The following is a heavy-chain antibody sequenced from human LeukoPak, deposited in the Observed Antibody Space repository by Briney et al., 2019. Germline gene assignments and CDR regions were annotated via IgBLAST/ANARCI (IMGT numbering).Heavy chain of an antibody. CDR1: GYSFTSYW. J-gene: IGHJ4*02. D-gene: IGHD6-6*01. Sequence: GESLKISCKGSGYSFTSYWIGWVRQMPGKGREWMGIIYPGDSDTRYSPSFQGQVTISADKTISTAYLQWSSLKASDTAMYYCARYSSSLWRGYFDYWGQGTLVTVSS. CDR3: ARYSSSLWRGYFDY. CDR2: IYPGDSDT. V-gene: IGHV5-51*01.